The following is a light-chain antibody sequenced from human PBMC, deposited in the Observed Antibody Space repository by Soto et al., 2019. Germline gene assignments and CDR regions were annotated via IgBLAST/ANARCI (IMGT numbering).Light chain of an antibody. CDR3: SSYAGSNNFDV. Sequence: QSALTQPPSASGSPGQSVTISCTGTSSDVGGYNYVSWYQHHPGKAPKLVIYEVSKRPSGVPDRFSGSKSGNTASLTVSGLQAEDEADYYCSSYAGSNNFDVFGTGTKLTVL. CDR1: SSDVGGYNY. V-gene: IGLV2-8*01. J-gene: IGLJ1*01. CDR2: EVS.